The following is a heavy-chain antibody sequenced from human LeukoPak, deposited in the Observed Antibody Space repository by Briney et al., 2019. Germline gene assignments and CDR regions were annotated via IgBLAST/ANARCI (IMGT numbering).Heavy chain of an antibody. Sequence: SETLSLTCSVSGASVTNFYWTWIRQPAGKGLEYIGRIYASGSIDYNPSLKSRVTLSVDSSNNQFSLNLTSVTAADTALYYCARGREQLASFDYWGQGTLVTVSS. CDR3: ARGREQLASFDY. D-gene: IGHD6-6*01. CDR1: GASVTNFY. J-gene: IGHJ4*02. CDR2: IYASGSI. V-gene: IGHV4-4*07.